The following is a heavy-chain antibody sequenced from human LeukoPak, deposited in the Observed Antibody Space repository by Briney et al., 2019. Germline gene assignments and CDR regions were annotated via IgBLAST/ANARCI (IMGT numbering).Heavy chain of an antibody. D-gene: IGHD1/OR15-1a*01. V-gene: IGHV4-34*01. CDR1: GGSFTNYY. J-gene: IGHJ5*02. CDR2: INHSGDI. CDR3: ARGPGTVGLSP. Sequence: SETLSLTCNVSGGSFTNYYWSWIRQTPEKGLEWIGQINHSGDISYNPSLRSRITLSVDRSKNQFSLKVTSVTAADTGVYYCARGPGTVGLSPWGQGTLVTVSS.